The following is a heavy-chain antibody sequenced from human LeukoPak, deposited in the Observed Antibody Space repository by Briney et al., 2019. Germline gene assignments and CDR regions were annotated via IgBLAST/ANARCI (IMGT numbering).Heavy chain of an antibody. V-gene: IGHV3-7*03. CDR3: AKGSYYDSSGSFYFDY. D-gene: IGHD3-22*01. CDR1: GFTFSNFW. J-gene: IGHJ4*02. Sequence: SGGSLRLSCTASGFTFSNFWMGWVRQAPGKGLEWVANIKQDETEKFYLGSVKGRFTISRDNSKNTLYVQVNSLGTEDTAAYYCAKGSYYDSSGSFYFDYWGQGTLVTVSS. CDR2: IKQDETEK.